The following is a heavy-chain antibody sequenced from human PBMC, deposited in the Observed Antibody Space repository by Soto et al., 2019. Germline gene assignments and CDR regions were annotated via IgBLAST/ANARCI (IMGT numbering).Heavy chain of an antibody. CDR2: IYKSATT. D-gene: IGHD7-27*01. Sequence: LSLTCSVSGDSISNLDYFLAWIRQPPGQALEYIGYIYKSATTYYNPSFESRVAISVDTSKSQFSLDVTSVTAADTDVYFCARGRYCLTGRCFPNWFDSWGQGALVTVSS. CDR1: GDSISNLDYF. V-gene: IGHV4-30-4*01. J-gene: IGHJ5*01. CDR3: ARGRYCLTGRCFPNWFDS.